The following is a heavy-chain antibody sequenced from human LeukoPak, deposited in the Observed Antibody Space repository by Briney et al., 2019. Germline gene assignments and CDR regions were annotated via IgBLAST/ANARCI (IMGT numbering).Heavy chain of an antibody. Sequence: WGSLRLSCAASGFTFSSYSWTWIRQAPGKGLEWVSAISGSGGTTYYADSVKGRFTISRDNSKNSLFLLMTSLRAEDTAVYYCAKRLISDWSALEYWGQGTLVTVSS. CDR2: ISGSGGTT. CDR3: AKRLISDWSALEY. D-gene: IGHD3-9*01. CDR1: GFTFSSYS. J-gene: IGHJ4*02. V-gene: IGHV3-23*01.